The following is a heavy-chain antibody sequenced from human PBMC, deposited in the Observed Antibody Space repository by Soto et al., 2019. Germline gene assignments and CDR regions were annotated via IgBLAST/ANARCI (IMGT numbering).Heavy chain of an antibody. Sequence: GXSLRLSCSASGFTFSSYGMHWVRQAPGKGLEWVAVISYDGSNKYYADSVKGRFTISRDNSKNTLYLQMNSLRAEDTAVYYCAKDHTMFKVLYYFDYWGQGTLVTVSS. J-gene: IGHJ4*02. CDR3: AKDHTMFKVLYYFDY. CDR2: ISYDGSNK. V-gene: IGHV3-30*18. CDR1: GFTFSSYG. D-gene: IGHD3-10*02.